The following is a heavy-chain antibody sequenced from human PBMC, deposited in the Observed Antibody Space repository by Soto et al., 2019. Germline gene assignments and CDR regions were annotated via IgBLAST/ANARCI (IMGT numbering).Heavy chain of an antibody. J-gene: IGHJ6*02. CDR1: NDTLTTYG. CDR2: VSGYSGHS. CDR3: ERDSSSSGYYYGMDV. V-gene: IGHV1-18*01. Sequence: QVHLVQSGAEVKKPGASVKVSCKASNDTLTTYGISWVRQAPGQGLEWMGWVSGYSGHSSSAQKVQDRVIMTTDTSTNTADMELRSLTSDDSAVYFCERDSSSSGYYYGMDVWGQGTTVTVSS. D-gene: IGHD6-6*01.